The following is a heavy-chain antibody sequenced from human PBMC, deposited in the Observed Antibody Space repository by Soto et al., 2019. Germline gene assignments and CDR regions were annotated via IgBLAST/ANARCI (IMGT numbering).Heavy chain of an antibody. CDR1: GFEVKDHY. D-gene: IGHD3-9*01. Sequence: XASLRLSCAVSGFEVKDHYMAWVRRAPGKGLEWVSILFSGGSTYYADSVMGRFSISRDTSKNTLYLRMDSLRAEDMAFYYCARGCNDWSTYFDYWGLGTLVTVSS. CDR3: ARGCNDWSTYFDY. J-gene: IGHJ4*02. CDR2: LFSGGST. V-gene: IGHV3-53*01.